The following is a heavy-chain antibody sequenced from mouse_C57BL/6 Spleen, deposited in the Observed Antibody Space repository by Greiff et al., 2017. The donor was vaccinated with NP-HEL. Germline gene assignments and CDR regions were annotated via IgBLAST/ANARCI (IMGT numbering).Heavy chain of an antibody. V-gene: IGHV7-3*01. CDR2: IRNKANGYTT. Sequence: VQLKQSGGGLVQPGGSLSLSCAASGFTFTDYYMSWVRQPPGKALEWLGFIRNKANGYTTEYSASVKGRFTISRDNSQSILYLQMNALRAEDSATYYCARYYYGSEDYWGQGTTLTVSS. CDR1: GFTFTDYY. J-gene: IGHJ2*01. CDR3: ARYYYGSEDY. D-gene: IGHD1-1*01.